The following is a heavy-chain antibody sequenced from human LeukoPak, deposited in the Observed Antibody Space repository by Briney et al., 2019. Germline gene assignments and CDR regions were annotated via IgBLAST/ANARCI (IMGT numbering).Heavy chain of an antibody. Sequence: GGSLRLSCAASAFTLNPYAMTWVRQAPGKGLEWVSGISYIDVETYYADSVKGRFTISSGNSMNTLYLQMNSLTVEDTAVYYCAKRTRDGFNTPIDFWGQGTLVTVS. V-gene: IGHV3-23*01. CDR1: AFTLNPYA. J-gene: IGHJ4*02. CDR2: ISYIDVET. CDR3: AKRTRDGFNTPIDF. D-gene: IGHD5-24*01.